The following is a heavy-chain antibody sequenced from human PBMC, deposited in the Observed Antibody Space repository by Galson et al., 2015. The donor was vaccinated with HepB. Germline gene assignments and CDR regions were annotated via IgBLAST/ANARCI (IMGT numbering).Heavy chain of an antibody. CDR3: ARRTNTYYYDSSGYYSQLNWFDP. J-gene: IGHJ5*02. CDR1: GGSISSYY. CDR2: IYYSGST. Sequence: ETLSLTCTVSGGSISSYYWSWIRQPPGKGLEWIGYIYYSGSTNYNPSLKSRVTISVDTSKNQFSLKLSSVTAADTAVYYCARRTNTYYYDSSGYYSQLNWFDPWGQGTLVTVSS. V-gene: IGHV4-59*08. D-gene: IGHD3-22*01.